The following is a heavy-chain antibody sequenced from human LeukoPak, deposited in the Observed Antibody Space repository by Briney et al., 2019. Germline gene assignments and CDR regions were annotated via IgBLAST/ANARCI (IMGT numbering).Heavy chain of an antibody. CDR3: ARGGQYSGYYYFDY. J-gene: IGHJ4*02. D-gene: IGHD3-22*01. V-gene: IGHV3-7*01. CDR2: IKQEGSET. CDR1: EFTFSNYW. Sequence: GGSLRLSCTASEFTFSNYWMSWVRQAPGKGLEWVANIKQEGSETYSVDSVKGRFTISRDNAKNSLYLQMNRLRAEDTAVYYCARGGQYSGYYYFDYWGQGTLVTVSS.